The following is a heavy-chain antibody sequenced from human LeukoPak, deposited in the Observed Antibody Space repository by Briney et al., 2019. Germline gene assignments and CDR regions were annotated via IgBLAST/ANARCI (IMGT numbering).Heavy chain of an antibody. D-gene: IGHD4-23*01. J-gene: IGHJ4*02. Sequence: RASVKVSCKASGYTFTDYYMHWVRQAPGQGLEWMGWINPNTGGTNYAQKFQGRVTMTRDTSISTAYMELSRLRSDDTAVYYCASPSGGLRWLFDYWGQGTLVTVSS. CDR3: ASPSGGLRWLFDY. CDR2: INPNTGGT. V-gene: IGHV1-2*02. CDR1: GYTFTDYY.